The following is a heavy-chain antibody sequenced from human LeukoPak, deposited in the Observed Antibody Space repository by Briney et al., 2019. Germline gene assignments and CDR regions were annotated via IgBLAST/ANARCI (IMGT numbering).Heavy chain of an antibody. J-gene: IGHJ5*02. Sequence: GGSLRLSCAASGFTFSSYDMHWVRQAPGKGLDWVAYIRNDASNTYYADSVKGRFSISRDNSKNTVYLQMNSLIPEDTAVYYCAKRAGSAWSAGAWGQGTLVTVSS. CDR3: AKRAGSAWSAGA. V-gene: IGHV3-30*02. CDR2: IRNDASNT. CDR1: GFTFSSYD. D-gene: IGHD3-10*01.